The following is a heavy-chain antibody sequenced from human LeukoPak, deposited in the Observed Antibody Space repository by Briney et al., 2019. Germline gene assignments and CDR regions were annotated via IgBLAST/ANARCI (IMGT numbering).Heavy chain of an antibody. CDR2: INPNTGGT. Sequence: ASVKVSCKASGYTFTGHYMHWVRQAPGHGLDWMGWINPNTGGTNYAQKFRGRVTLTRDTSISTAYMELSGLRSDDTAVYYCARDWTDLSTMLRGVLYNRFDPWGQGTLVAVSS. J-gene: IGHJ5*02. D-gene: IGHD3-10*01. CDR1: GYTFTGHY. CDR3: ARDWTDLSTMLRGVLYNRFDP. V-gene: IGHV1-2*02.